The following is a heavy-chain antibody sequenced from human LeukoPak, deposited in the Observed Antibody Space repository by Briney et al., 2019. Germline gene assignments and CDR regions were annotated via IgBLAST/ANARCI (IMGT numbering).Heavy chain of an antibody. D-gene: IGHD3-16*01. CDR3: ARESVGSRDYYYYYGMDV. CDR2: IYYSGST. CDR1: GGSISSGGYY. V-gene: IGHV4-31*03. J-gene: IGHJ6*02. Sequence: PSETLSLTCTVSGGSISSGGYYWSWIRQHPGKGLEWIGYIYYSGSTYYNPSLKSRVTISVDTSKNQFSLKLSSVTAADTAVYYCARESVGSRDYYYYYGMDVWGQGTTVTVSS.